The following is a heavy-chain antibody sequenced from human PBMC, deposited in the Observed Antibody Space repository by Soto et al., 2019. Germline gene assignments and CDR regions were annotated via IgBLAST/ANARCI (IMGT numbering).Heavy chain of an antibody. CDR2: IYYSGST. D-gene: IGHD2-15*01. J-gene: IGHJ4*02. CDR1: GGSISSGDYY. CDR3: ARARGARYFDY. V-gene: IGHV4-30-4*01. Sequence: QVQLQESGPGLVKPSQTLSLTCTVSGGSISSGDYYWSWIRQPPGKGLEWIGYIYYSGSTYYNPSLKXRXTXSXXTSKNQFSLKLSSVTAADTAVYSCARARGARYFDYWGQGTLVTVSS.